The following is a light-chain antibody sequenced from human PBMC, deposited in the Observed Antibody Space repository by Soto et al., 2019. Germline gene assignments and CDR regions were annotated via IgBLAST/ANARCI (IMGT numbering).Light chain of an antibody. CDR3: QQRSTWPLT. J-gene: IGKJ4*01. CDR2: DAS. Sequence: EIVVTQSPATLSLSPGERATLSCRASQSISSYLAWYQQKPGQAPRLLIYDASNRATGIPARFSGSGSGTDFTLTSSSLDPEDFAVYYCQQRSTWPLTFGGGTKVEIK. CDR1: QSISSY. V-gene: IGKV3-11*01.